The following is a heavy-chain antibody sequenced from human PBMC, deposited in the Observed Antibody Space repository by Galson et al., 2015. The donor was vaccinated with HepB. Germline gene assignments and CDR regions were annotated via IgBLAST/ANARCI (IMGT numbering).Heavy chain of an antibody. D-gene: IGHD6-25*01. CDR3: AKDDWSSVSFFDH. CDR2: VWFDGSNE. Sequence: LRLSCATSGFTFSSYGMHWVRQAPGKGLEWVALVWFDGSNEYYADSVKGRFTISRDNSRNTLYLEMNSLRAEDTAVYYCAKDDWSSVSFFDHWGQGTLVTVSS. V-gene: IGHV3-33*03. J-gene: IGHJ4*02. CDR1: GFTFSSYG.